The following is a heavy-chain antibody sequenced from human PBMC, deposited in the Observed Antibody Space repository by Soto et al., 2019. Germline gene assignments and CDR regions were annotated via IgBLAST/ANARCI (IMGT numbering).Heavy chain of an antibody. J-gene: IGHJ6*02. Sequence: QVQLVQSGAEVKKPGSSVKVSCKASGGTFSSYTISWVRQAPGQGLEWMGRIIPILGIANYAQKFQGRVTITADKSTSTAYMELSSLRSEDTAVYYCARDGSIAAASAGGYGMDVWGQGTTVTVSS. V-gene: IGHV1-69*08. CDR2: IIPILGIA. CDR1: GGTFSSYT. CDR3: ARDGSIAAASAGGYGMDV. D-gene: IGHD6-13*01.